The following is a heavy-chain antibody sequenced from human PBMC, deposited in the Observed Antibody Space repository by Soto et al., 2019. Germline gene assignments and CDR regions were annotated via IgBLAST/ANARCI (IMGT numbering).Heavy chain of an antibody. CDR1: GFTFNSYA. CDR2: ISGEGTKT. D-gene: IGHD1-26*01. Sequence: PGGSLRLSCSASGFTFNSYAMHWVRQAPGKGLVCLSVISGEGTKTDYADSVKGRFTISRDNAKNTLYLQMEGLGAEDTAIYSCARGSLGTPGIDYWGQGILVTVSS. CDR3: ARGSLGTPGIDY. V-gene: IGHV3-74*01. J-gene: IGHJ4*01.